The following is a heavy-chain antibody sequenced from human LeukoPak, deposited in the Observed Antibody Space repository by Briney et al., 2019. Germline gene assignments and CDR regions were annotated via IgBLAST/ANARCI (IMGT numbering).Heavy chain of an antibody. CDR1: GYSISSGYY. CDR2: IYHSGST. J-gene: IGHJ4*02. D-gene: IGHD5-12*01. Sequence: SETLSLTCTVSGYSISSGYYWGWIRQPPGKGLEWIGTIYHSGSTYYNPSLKSRVTISLDTSRNQFSLKLNSVTAADTAVYYCGRNGPRSGYDLGHFDYLGQGTLVTASS. V-gene: IGHV4-38-2*02. CDR3: GRNGPRSGYDLGHFDY.